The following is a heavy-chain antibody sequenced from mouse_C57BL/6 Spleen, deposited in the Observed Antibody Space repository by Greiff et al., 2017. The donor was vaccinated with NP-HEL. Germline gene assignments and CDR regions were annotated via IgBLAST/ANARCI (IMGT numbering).Heavy chain of an antibody. CDR3: ARSRGGAWFAY. Sequence: QVQLQQSGTELVKPGASVKLSCKASGYTFTSYWMHWVKQRPGQGLEWIGNINPSNGGTNYNEKFKSKATLTVDKSSSTVYMQLSSLTSEDSAVYYYARSRGGAWFAYGGKGTLVTVSA. J-gene: IGHJ3*01. V-gene: IGHV1-53*01. CDR2: INPSNGGT. CDR1: GYTFTSYW.